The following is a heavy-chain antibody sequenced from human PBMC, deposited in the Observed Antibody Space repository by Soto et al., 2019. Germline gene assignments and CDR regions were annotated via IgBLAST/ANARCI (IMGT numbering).Heavy chain of an antibody. CDR3: ARTDYGGNNEAGY. D-gene: IGHD4-17*01. CDR1: GGTFSSYA. CDR2: IIPIFGTA. Sequence: QVQPVQSGAEVKKPGSSVKVSCKASGGTFSSYAISWVRQAPGQGLEWMGGIIPIFGTANYAQKFQGRVTITADESTSTAYRELSSLRSEDTAVYYCARTDYGGNNEAGYWGQGTLVTVSS. J-gene: IGHJ4*02. V-gene: IGHV1-69*12.